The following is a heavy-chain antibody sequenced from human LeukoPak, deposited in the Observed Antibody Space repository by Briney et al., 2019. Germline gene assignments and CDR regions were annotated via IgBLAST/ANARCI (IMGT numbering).Heavy chain of an antibody. Sequence: GGSLRLSCAASGFTFSSYSMNWVRQAPGKGLEWVSSISSSSSYIYYADSVKGRFTISRDNAKNSLYPQMNSLRAEDTAVYYCARDHNTVVTPTFDYWGQGTLVTVSS. J-gene: IGHJ4*02. D-gene: IGHD4-23*01. CDR1: GFTFSSYS. V-gene: IGHV3-21*01. CDR2: ISSSSSYI. CDR3: ARDHNTVVTPTFDY.